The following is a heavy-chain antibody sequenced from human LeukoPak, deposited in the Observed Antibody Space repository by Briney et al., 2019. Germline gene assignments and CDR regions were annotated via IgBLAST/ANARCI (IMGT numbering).Heavy chain of an antibody. V-gene: IGHV1-8*01. J-gene: IGHJ6*02. D-gene: IGHD3-3*01. CDR1: GYTFTSYD. Sequence: GASVKVSCKASGYTFTSYDINWVRQATGQGLEWMGWMNPNSGNTGYAQKFQGRVTMTRDTSISTAYMELSRLRSDDTAVYYCARVRRYDFWSGLPYYGMDVWGQGTTVTVSS. CDR2: MNPNSGNT. CDR3: ARVRRYDFWSGLPYYGMDV.